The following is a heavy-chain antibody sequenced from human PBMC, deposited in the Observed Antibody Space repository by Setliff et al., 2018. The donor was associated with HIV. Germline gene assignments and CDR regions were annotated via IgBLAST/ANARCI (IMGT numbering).Heavy chain of an antibody. J-gene: IGHJ6*03. CDR2: IDSGGST. V-gene: IGHV3-66*02. CDR1: GFTFTDYS. D-gene: IGHD1-20*01. CDR3: AKSFNSGPTNWNIDV. Sequence: GGSLRLSCAASGFTFTDYSMNWVRQAPGKGLEWVSSIDSGGSTYYADSVKGRFTISRDNSKNTLYLQMNSLRSEDTAVYFCAKSFNSGPTNWNIDVWGTGTTVTVSS.